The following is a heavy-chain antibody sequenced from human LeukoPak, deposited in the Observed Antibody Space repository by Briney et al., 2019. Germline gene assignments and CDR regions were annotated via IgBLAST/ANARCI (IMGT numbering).Heavy chain of an antibody. CDR3: ARSGDELDY. D-gene: IGHD7-27*01. Sequence: GGSLRLSCGASEFSISSYKISWVRKAPGKGLEWVAHIKESGSQEYNVGSVKGRFTVSRDNAQNSVYLQMNSLGVEDTAVYYCARSGDELDYWGQGTLVTVSS. CDR1: EFSISSYK. V-gene: IGHV3-7*01. CDR2: IKESGSQE. J-gene: IGHJ4*02.